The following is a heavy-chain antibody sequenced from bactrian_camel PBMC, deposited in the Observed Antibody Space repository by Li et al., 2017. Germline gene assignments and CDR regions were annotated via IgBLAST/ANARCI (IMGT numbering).Heavy chain of an antibody. CDR3: ATDHDLTAIMGLGLLNLLY. D-gene: IGHD3*01. CDR2: IFVDGINT. J-gene: IGHJ4*01. V-gene: IGHV3-2*01. CDR1: GFTFSTYY. Sequence: HVQLVESGGDLVQPGGSLRLSCALSGFTFSTYYITWVRQAPGKGLEWVSTIFVDGINTWYSDPVKGRFTISKDNAKSTVYLQMNNLQFEDTALYYCATDHDLTAIMGLGLLNLLYWGQGTQVTVS.